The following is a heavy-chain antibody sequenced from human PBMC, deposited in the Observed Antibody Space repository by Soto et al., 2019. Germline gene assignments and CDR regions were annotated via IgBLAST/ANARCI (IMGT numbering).Heavy chain of an antibody. D-gene: IGHD1-1*01. CDR3: TTERCTGTNCFVKNAFDV. Sequence: EVQLVESGAGLVKPGGSLRLSCAASGFTFGDAWMTWVRQAPGKGLEWVGRIKSKTGGGTTDYAAPVKDRFTVSRDDSKNTLYLQMNSLKAEDTAVYYCTTERCTGTNCFVKNAFDVWGQGTMVTVSS. J-gene: IGHJ3*01. V-gene: IGHV3-15*01. CDR2: IKSKTGGGTT. CDR1: GFTFGDAW.